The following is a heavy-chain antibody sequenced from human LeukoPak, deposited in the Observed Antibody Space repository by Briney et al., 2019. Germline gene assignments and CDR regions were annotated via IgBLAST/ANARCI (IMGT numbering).Heavy chain of an antibody. J-gene: IGHJ4*02. CDR2: ISYDGSNK. CDR3: ARDRAMYYYESNGY. CDR1: GFTFSSYA. D-gene: IGHD3-22*01. V-gene: IGHV3-30*14. Sequence: GGSLRLSCAASGFTFSSYAMHWVRQAPGKGLEWVAVISYDGSNKYYADSVKGRFTISRDNSKNTLYLQMNSLTAADTAVYYCARDRAMYYYESNGYWGQGTLVTVSS.